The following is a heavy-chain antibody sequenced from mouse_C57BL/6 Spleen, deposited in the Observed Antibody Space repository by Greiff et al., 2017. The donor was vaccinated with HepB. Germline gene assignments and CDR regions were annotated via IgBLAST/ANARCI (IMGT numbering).Heavy chain of an antibody. CDR3: SRTFYYYGSSLPYYFDY. V-gene: IGHV1-69*01. CDR1: GYTFTSDW. J-gene: IGHJ2*01. CDR2: IDPSDSYT. Sequence: QVQLQQPGAELVMPGASVKLSCKASGYTFTSDWMHWVKQRPGQGLEWIGEIDPSDSYTKYNQKFKGKSTLTVDKSSSTAYMQFSSLTSEDSAVYYCSRTFYYYGSSLPYYFDYWGQGTTLTVSS. D-gene: IGHD1-1*01.